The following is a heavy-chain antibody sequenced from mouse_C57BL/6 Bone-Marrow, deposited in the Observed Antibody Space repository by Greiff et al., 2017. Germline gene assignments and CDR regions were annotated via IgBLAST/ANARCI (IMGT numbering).Heavy chain of an antibody. D-gene: IGHD1-1*01. CDR1: GYTFTSYW. J-gene: IGHJ1*03. Sequence: QVQLQQPGAELVRPGSSVKLSCKASGYTFTSYWMHWVKQRPIQGLEWIGNIDPSDSETHYNQKFKDKATLTVDKSSRTAYMQLSSLTSEDSAVYYCARGDYYGICFCWDCDVWGTGTTVTVSS. CDR2: IDPSDSET. CDR3: ARGDYYGICFCWDCDV. V-gene: IGHV1-52*01.